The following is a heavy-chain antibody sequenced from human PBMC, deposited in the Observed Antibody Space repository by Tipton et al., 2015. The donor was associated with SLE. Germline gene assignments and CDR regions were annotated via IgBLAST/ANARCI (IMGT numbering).Heavy chain of an antibody. CDR3: ARVGRLQVTNGAFDM. CDR2: IKQDGSEK. CDR1: GFTFSSYW. J-gene: IGHJ3*02. Sequence: GSLRLSCAASGFTFSSYWMSWVRQAPGKGLEWVANIKQDGSEKYYVDSVKGRFTISRDNAKNSLYLQLNSLRVEDTAIYFCARVGRLQVTNGAFDMWGQGTMVTVSS. D-gene: IGHD2-8*01. V-gene: IGHV3-7*01.